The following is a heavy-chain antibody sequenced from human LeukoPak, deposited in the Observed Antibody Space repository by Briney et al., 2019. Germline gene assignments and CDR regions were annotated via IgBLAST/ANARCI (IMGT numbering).Heavy chain of an antibody. Sequence: PSETLSLTCTVSGGSISSGGYYWSWIRQHPGKGLEWIGYIYYSGSTYYNPSLKSRVTISVDTSKNQFSLKLSSVTAADTAVYYCAREDKLGIAAYWGQGTLVTVSS. D-gene: IGHD6-13*01. J-gene: IGHJ4*02. CDR2: IYYSGST. V-gene: IGHV4-31*03. CDR3: AREDKLGIAAY. CDR1: GGSISSGGYY.